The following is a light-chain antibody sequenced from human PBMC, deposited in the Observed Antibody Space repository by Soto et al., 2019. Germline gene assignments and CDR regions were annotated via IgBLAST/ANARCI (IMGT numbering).Light chain of an antibody. Sequence: QSALTQPASVSGCPGQSITISCSGTSSDVGGYTYVSWYQQHPGKAPKVIIYEVSNRPSGVSSRFSGSKSGKTASLTISGLQAEDEADYYCSSYTSTSTPYVFGTGTKVTVL. J-gene: IGLJ1*01. CDR3: SSYTSTSTPYV. CDR2: EVS. CDR1: SSDVGGYTY. V-gene: IGLV2-14*01.